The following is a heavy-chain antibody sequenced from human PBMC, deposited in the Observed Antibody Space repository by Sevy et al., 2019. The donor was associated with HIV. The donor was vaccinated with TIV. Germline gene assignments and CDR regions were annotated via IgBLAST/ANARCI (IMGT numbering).Heavy chain of an antibody. CDR2: ISWNGENM. V-gene: IGHV3-9*01. D-gene: IGHD3-22*01. Sequence: GGSLRLSCAASGFPFNDHALHWVRQVPGKGLEWVSSISWNGENMGYADFVKGRFTISRDNAKKSLYLQMNGLRVEDTALFYCVKGMDSAGKYVNFDSWGQGTLVTVSS. CDR3: VKGMDSAGKYVNFDS. J-gene: IGHJ4*02. CDR1: GFPFNDHA.